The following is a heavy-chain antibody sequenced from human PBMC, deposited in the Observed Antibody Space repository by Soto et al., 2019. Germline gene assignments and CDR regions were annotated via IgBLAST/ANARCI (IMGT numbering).Heavy chain of an antibody. CDR1: GYTFTSYD. Sequence: QVQLVQSGAEVKKPGASVKVSCKASGYTFTSYDINWVRQATGQGLEWMGWMNPNSGNTSYAQKFQGRVTMTRNTSISTAYMELSSLRSAETAVYYCARGSMLRGVIGAFDIWGQGTMVTVSS. J-gene: IGHJ3*02. D-gene: IGHD3-10*01. CDR3: ARGSMLRGVIGAFDI. CDR2: MNPNSGNT. V-gene: IGHV1-8*01.